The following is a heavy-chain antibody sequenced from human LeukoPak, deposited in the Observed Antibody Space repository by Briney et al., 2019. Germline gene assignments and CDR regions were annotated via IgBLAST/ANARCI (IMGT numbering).Heavy chain of an antibody. CDR2: INPSGGST. CDR1: GYTFTSYY. V-gene: IGHV1-46*01. J-gene: IGHJ5*02. D-gene: IGHD5-18*01. CDR3: AREDTAMVTGRWFDP. Sequence: GASVKVSCKASGYTFTSYYMHWVRQAPGQGLEWMGIINPSGGSTSYAQKFQGRVTMTRDTSTSTVYMELSSLRSEDTAVYYCAREDTAMVTGRWFDPWGQGTLVTVPS.